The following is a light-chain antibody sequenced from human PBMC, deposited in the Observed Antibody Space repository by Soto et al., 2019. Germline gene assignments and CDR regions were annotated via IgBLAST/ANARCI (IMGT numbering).Light chain of an antibody. CDR3: AAWDDSLDGPV. V-gene: IGLV1-44*01. CDR2: SNN. J-gene: IGLJ3*02. CDR1: SSNIGSNT. Sequence: QSVLTQPPSASGAPGQRVTISCSGSSSNIGSNTVNWYQQFPGTAPRVLMYSNNQRPSGVPDRFSGSKSGTLVFLAISGLQSDDEADYYCAAWDDSLDGPVFGGGTKVTVL.